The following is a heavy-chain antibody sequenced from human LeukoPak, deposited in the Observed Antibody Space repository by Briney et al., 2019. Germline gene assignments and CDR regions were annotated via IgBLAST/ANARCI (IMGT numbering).Heavy chain of an antibody. Sequence: SETLSLTCTVSGGSISSYYWSWIRQPAGKGLEWIGRIYTSGSTNYNPSLKSRVTMPVDPSQKQFSLKLTSVSVADTAVYFCFGSETYYNFNYWGLGTLVTVSS. CDR2: IYTSGST. J-gene: IGHJ4*02. V-gene: IGHV4-4*07. CDR3: FGSETYYNFNY. D-gene: IGHD3-10*01. CDR1: GGSISSYY.